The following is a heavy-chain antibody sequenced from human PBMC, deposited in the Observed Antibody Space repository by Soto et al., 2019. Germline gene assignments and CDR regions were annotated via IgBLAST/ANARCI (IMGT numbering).Heavy chain of an antibody. D-gene: IGHD2-2*01. CDR2: IRSKANSYAT. Sequence: GGSLRLSCPASGFTFSGSAMHWVRQASGKGLEWVGRIRSKANSYATAYAASVKGRFTISRDDSKNTAYLQMNSLKTEDTAVYYXTRQSCSSTSCVHGMDVWGQGTTVTVSS. CDR3: TRQSCSSTSCVHGMDV. J-gene: IGHJ6*02. CDR1: GFTFSGSA. V-gene: IGHV3-73*01.